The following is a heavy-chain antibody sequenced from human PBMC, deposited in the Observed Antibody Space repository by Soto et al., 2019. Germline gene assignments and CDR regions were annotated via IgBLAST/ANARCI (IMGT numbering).Heavy chain of an antibody. Sequence: ETLSLTCAVYGGSFSGYYWSWIRQPPGKGLEWIGEINHSGSTNYNSSLKSRVTISVDTSKNQFSLKLSSVTAADTAVYYCARGGVTYYDFWSGYYEHRPVYNWFDPWGQGTLVTVSS. CDR2: INHSGST. V-gene: IGHV4-34*01. J-gene: IGHJ5*02. D-gene: IGHD3-3*01. CDR1: GGSFSGYY. CDR3: ARGGVTYYDFWSGYYEHRPVYNWFDP.